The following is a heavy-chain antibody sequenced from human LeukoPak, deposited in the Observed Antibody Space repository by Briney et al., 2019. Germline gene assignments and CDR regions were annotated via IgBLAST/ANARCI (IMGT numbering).Heavy chain of an antibody. V-gene: IGHV4-34*01. CDR2: IDHSGST. CDR1: GGSFSGYY. Sequence: SETLSLTCAVYGGSFSGYYWNWIRQSPGKGLEWIGEIDHSGSTNYNPSLMSRVTLSVDTIKSQLPLKLSSVTAADTAVYYCARRYSSGWYYFDYWGQGTLVTVSS. D-gene: IGHD6-19*01. J-gene: IGHJ4*02. CDR3: ARRYSSGWYYFDY.